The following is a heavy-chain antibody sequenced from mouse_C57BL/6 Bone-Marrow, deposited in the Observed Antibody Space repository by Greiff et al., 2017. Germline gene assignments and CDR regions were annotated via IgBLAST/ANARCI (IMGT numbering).Heavy chain of an antibody. Sequence: EVKLVASGGGLVQPKGSLKLSCAASGFSFNTYAMNWVRQAPGTGLEWVARIRSQSNNYATYYADSVKDRFTISRDDSESMLYMQMNNLKTEDTAMYYCVRSTMVTTESWYFDVGGTGTTVTVAS. V-gene: IGHV10-1*01. D-gene: IGHD2-1*01. CDR2: IRSQSNNYAT. J-gene: IGHJ1*03. CDR1: GFSFNTYA. CDR3: VRSTMVTTESWYFDV.